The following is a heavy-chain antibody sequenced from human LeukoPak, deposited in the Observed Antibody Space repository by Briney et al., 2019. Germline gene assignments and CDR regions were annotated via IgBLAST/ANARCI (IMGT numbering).Heavy chain of an antibody. Sequence: SETLSLTCAVYGGSFSGYYWSWIRQPPGKGLEWIGSIYYSGSTYYNPSLKSRVTISVDTSKNQVSLKLSSVSAADTAVYYCARGRLGDLLDYCGQGTLVTVSS. D-gene: IGHD4-17*01. CDR2: IYYSGST. V-gene: IGHV4-34*01. J-gene: IGHJ4*02. CDR3: ARGRLGDLLDY. CDR1: GGSFSGYY.